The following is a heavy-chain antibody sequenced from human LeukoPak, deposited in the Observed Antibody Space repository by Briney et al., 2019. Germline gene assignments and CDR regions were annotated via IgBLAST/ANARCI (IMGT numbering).Heavy chain of an antibody. CDR3: ARGRPSRTYYFDF. CDR2: IWYDGIDK. CDR1: GFTFSSYA. D-gene: IGHD6-13*01. Sequence: PGGSLSLSCAASGFTFSSYAIHWVRQAPGKGLEWVAVIWYDGIDKYYGDSVKGRFTISRDNSKNTVYLQMNSLRAEDTAVYYCARGRPSRTYYFDFWGQGTLVTVSS. V-gene: IGHV3-33*01. J-gene: IGHJ4*02.